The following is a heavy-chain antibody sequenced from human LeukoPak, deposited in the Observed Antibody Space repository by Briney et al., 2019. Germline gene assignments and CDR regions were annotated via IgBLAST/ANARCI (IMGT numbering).Heavy chain of an antibody. CDR1: GYTFTSYA. CDR2: INAGNGNT. V-gene: IGHV1-3*01. Sequence: ASVKVSCKASGYTFTSYAMHWVRQAPGQRLEWMGWINAGNGNTKYSQKFQGRVTITRDTSASTAYMELSSLRSEDTAVYYCARVSERHPGTYYDSSGYFDYWGQGTLVTVSS. J-gene: IGHJ4*02. CDR3: ARVSERHPGTYYDSSGYFDY. D-gene: IGHD3-22*01.